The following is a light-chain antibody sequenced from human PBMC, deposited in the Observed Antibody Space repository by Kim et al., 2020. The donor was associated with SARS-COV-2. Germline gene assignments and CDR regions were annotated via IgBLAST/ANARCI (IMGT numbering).Light chain of an antibody. CDR2: GKN. J-gene: IGLJ2*01. CDR3: NSRDSSGNHVV. CDR1: SLRSYY. V-gene: IGLV3-19*01. Sequence: ALGQTVRVTCRGDSLRSYYASWYQQKPGQAPVVVIDGKNNRPSGIPDRFSGSSSGNTASLTITGAQAEDEADYYCNSRDSSGNHVVFGGGTQLTVL.